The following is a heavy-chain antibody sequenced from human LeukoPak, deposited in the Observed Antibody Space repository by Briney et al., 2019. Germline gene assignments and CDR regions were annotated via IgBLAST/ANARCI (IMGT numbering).Heavy chain of an antibody. Sequence: SETLSLTCTVSGGSISSSSYYWGWIRQPPGKGLEWIGSMYHSGITYNNPSLKSRVTISVDTSKNQFSLKLSSVTAADTAVYYCARASPAYSSGWYLRLAGWFDPWGQGTLVTVSS. CDR1: GGSISSSSYY. V-gene: IGHV4-39*07. J-gene: IGHJ5*02. CDR3: ARASPAYSSGWYLRLAGWFDP. D-gene: IGHD6-19*01. CDR2: MYHSGIT.